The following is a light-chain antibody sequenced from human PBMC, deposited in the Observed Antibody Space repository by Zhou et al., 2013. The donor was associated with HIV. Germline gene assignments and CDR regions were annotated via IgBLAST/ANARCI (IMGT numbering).Light chain of an antibody. CDR1: QTISTY. CDR2: AAS. CDR3: QQSYNTPRT. Sequence: DIQMTQSPSSLSAAVGDRVTITCRPSQTISTYLNWYQQKPGKAPKLLIYAASSLQSGVPSRFSGSGSGTDFTLTISSLQPEDFATYSCQQSYNTPRTFGQGTKVEIK. J-gene: IGKJ1*01. V-gene: IGKV1-39*01.